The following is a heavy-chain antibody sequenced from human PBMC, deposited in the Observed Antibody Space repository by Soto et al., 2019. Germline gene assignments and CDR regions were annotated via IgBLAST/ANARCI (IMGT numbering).Heavy chain of an antibody. CDR2: IYHSGST. CDR3: ARVPDR. V-gene: IGHV4-30-2*01. Sequence: SETLSLTCAVTGGSIGSGGYSWSWIRQPPGKGLEWIGYIYHSGSTYYNPSLKSRVTISVDRSKNQFSLKLSSVTAADTAVYYCARVPDRWGQGTLVT. J-gene: IGHJ5*02. CDR1: GGSIGSGGYS. D-gene: IGHD2-2*01.